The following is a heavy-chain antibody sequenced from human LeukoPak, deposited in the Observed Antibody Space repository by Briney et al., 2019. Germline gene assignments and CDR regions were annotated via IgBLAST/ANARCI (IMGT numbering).Heavy chain of an antibody. CDR3: AWGMVGYSSGWLVY. CDR1: GYTFTSYG. Sequence: ASVKVSCKASGYTFTSYGISWVRQAPGQGLEWMGWISAYNGNTNYAQKLQGRVTMTTDTSTSTAYMELRSLRSDDTAVYYCAWGMVGYSSGWLVYWGQGTLVTVSS. V-gene: IGHV1-18*01. CDR2: ISAYNGNT. J-gene: IGHJ4*02. D-gene: IGHD6-19*01.